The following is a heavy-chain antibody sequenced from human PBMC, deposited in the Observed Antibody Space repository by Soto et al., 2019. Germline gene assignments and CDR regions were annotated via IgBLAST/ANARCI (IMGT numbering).Heavy chain of an antibody. V-gene: IGHV1-69*01. D-gene: IGHD3-10*01. J-gene: IGHJ5*02. CDR3: ARTHYYYGSGSINWFDP. CDR1: GGTFSSYA. Sequence: QVQLVQSGAEVKKPGSSVKVSCRASGGTFSSYAISWVRQAAGQGLEWMGGIIPIFGTADYAQKLKGRVTITADEPTNTPYMELSSLRSEDTAVYYRARTHYYYGSGSINWFDPWGQGTPVTVSS. CDR2: IIPIFGTA.